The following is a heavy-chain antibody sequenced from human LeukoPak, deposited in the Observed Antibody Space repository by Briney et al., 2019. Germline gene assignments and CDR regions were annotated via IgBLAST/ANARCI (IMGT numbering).Heavy chain of an antibody. CDR3: ARDLQQLAYYYYYGMDV. Sequence: GGSLRLSCAASGFTFSSYAMHWVRQAPGEGLEWVAVISYDGSNKYYADSVKGRFTISRDNSKNTLYLQMNSLRAEDTAVYYCARDLQQLAYYYYYGMDVWGQGTTVTVSS. J-gene: IGHJ6*02. CDR1: GFTFSSYA. CDR2: ISYDGSNK. V-gene: IGHV3-30-3*01. D-gene: IGHD6-13*01.